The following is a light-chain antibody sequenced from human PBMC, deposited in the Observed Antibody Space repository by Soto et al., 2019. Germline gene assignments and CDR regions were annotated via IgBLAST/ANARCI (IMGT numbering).Light chain of an antibody. CDR3: QQYNKWPPHT. V-gene: IGKV3-15*01. CDR2: GAS. J-gene: IGKJ2*01. CDR1: QSVSSN. Sequence: EIVMTQSPATLSVSPGERATLSCRASQSVSSNLAWYQQKPGQAPRLLIYGASTRATAIPARFSGSGSGTQFTLTISSLQSEDFAVYYCQQYNKWPPHTFGQGTKLEIK.